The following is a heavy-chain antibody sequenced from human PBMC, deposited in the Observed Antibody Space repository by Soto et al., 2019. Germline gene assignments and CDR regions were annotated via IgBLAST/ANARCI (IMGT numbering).Heavy chain of an antibody. CDR2: IIPILGIT. Sequence: SVKVSCKASGGTFSSYTISWVRQAPGQGLEWMGRIIPILGITNYAQKFQGRVTITADKSTSTAYMELSSLRSEDTAVYYCARGPLGHCVSTTCYNRPGPFDTWGQGTLVTVSS. D-gene: IGHD2-2*02. J-gene: IGHJ5*02. V-gene: IGHV1-69*02. CDR3: ARGPLGHCVSTTCYNRPGPFDT. CDR1: GGTFSSYT.